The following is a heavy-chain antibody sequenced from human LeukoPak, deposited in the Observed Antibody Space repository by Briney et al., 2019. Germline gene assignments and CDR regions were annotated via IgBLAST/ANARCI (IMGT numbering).Heavy chain of an antibody. Sequence: SETLSLTCTVSGGSISSYYWSWIRQPPGKGLEWIGYIYYSGSTNYNPSLKSRVTISVDTSKNQFSLKLSSVTAADTAVYYCAGYNFWSGYYYDFDYWGQGTLVTVSS. J-gene: IGHJ4*02. D-gene: IGHD3-3*01. CDR1: GGSISSYY. CDR3: AGYNFWSGYYYDFDY. V-gene: IGHV4-59*01. CDR2: IYYSGST.